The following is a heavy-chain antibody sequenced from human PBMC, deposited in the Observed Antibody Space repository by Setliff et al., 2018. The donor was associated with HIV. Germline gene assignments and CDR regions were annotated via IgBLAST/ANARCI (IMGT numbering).Heavy chain of an antibody. Sequence: LSLSCAASGFTFDDYTMHWVRQAPGKGLEWVSLISWDGGSTYYADSVKGRFTISRDNSKNSLYLQMNSLRTEDTALYYCAKDGGRGEDYYYYMDVWGKGTTVTVSS. CDR1: GFTFDDYT. D-gene: IGHD3-10*01. J-gene: IGHJ6*03. CDR3: AKDGGRGEDYYYYMDV. CDR2: ISWDGGST. V-gene: IGHV3-43*01.